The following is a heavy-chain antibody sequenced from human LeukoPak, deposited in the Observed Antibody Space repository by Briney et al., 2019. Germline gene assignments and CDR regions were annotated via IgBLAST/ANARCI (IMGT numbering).Heavy chain of an antibody. D-gene: IGHD6-19*01. Sequence: ASVKVSCKASGYTFTGYYMHWVRQAPGQGLEWMGWINPNSGGTNYAQKFQGWVTMTRDTSISTAYMELSRLRSDDTAVYYCAREFVPPGGGWPRYYYGMDVWGQGTTVTVSS. CDR2: INPNSGGT. V-gene: IGHV1-2*04. CDR1: GYTFTGYY. CDR3: AREFVPPGGGWPRYYYGMDV. J-gene: IGHJ6*02.